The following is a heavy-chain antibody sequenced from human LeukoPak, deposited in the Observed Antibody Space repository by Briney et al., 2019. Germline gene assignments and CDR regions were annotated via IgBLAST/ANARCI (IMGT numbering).Heavy chain of an antibody. J-gene: IGHJ4*02. Sequence: GGSLRLSCAASGFTFSSYAMSWVRQAPGKGLEWVANIKLDGSEKNYVDSVKGRFTISRDNTKNSLYLQMNSLRVEDTAVFYRARDQYDTWSRRGNFDSWGQGTLVIVSS. CDR2: IKLDGSEK. D-gene: IGHD3-3*01. V-gene: IGHV3-7*03. CDR1: GFTFSSYA. CDR3: ARDQYDTWSRRGNFDS.